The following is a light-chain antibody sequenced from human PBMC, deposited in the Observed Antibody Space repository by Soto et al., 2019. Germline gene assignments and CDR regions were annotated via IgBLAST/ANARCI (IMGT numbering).Light chain of an antibody. Sequence: EIVLTQSPGTLSLFPGERATLSCRASQSVTSSYLAWYRQNPGQPPRLLIYAASRRATAIPDRFIGSGSGTDFTLTISRLEPEDFAVYYCQQYGTSPGTFGQGTKVEIK. CDR2: AAS. J-gene: IGKJ1*01. V-gene: IGKV3-20*01. CDR1: QSVTSSY. CDR3: QQYGTSPGT.